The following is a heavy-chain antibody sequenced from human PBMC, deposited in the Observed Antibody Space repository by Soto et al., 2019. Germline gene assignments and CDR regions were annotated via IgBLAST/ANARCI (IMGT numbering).Heavy chain of an antibody. V-gene: IGHV1-8*02. CDR3: ARGNIHWSGSEDWFDP. CDR1: GYTFTGYY. J-gene: IGHJ5*02. Sequence: ASVKVSCKASGYTFTGYYMHWVRQAPGQGLEWMGWMNPNSGNTNYAQKFQGRVTMTRNTSISTAYMELSSLRSEDTAVYYCARGNIHWSGSEDWFDPWGQGTLVTVSS. CDR2: MNPNSGNT. D-gene: IGHD3-3*01.